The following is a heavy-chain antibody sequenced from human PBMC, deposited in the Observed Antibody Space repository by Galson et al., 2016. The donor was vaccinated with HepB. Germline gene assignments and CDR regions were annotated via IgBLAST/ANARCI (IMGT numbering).Heavy chain of an antibody. J-gene: IGHJ3*02. D-gene: IGHD4-17*01. Sequence: QSGAEVKKPGESLKISCKGSGYSFTNYWIGWVRQMPGKGLEWMGIIYPGDSDTRYSPSFQGQVTISADKSITTAYLQWSSLKASDPAMYYCARGGAWSTVTSDGFDTWGRGTMVTVS. CDR2: IYPGDSDT. V-gene: IGHV5-51*01. CDR1: GYSFTNYW. CDR3: ARGGAWSTVTSDGFDT.